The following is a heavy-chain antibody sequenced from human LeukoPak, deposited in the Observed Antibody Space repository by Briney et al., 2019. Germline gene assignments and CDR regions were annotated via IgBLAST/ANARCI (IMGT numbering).Heavy chain of an antibody. J-gene: IGHJ1*01. CDR3: ASRAGSSSWYSYFQH. CDR2: IRYDGSNK. CDR1: GFTFSSYG. D-gene: IGHD6-13*01. Sequence: GGSLRLSCAASGFTFSSYGMHWVRQAPGKGLEWVAFIRYDGSNKYYADSVKGRFTISRDNSKNTLYLQMNSLRAEDTAVYYCASRAGSSSWYSYFQHWGQGTLVTVSS. V-gene: IGHV3-30*02.